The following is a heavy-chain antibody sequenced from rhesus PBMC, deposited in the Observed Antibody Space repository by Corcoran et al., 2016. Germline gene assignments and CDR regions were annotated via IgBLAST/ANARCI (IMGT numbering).Heavy chain of an antibody. J-gene: IGHJ4*01. V-gene: IGHV4-127*01. Sequence: QVQLQESGPGLVKPSATLSLTCAVSGYSISSGSGWSWIRPPPGKGLEWIGYIGGSIGSTNYNPSLKSRVTISKDTSKNQFSLKLSSVTAADTAVYYCARRYSSSYLFDYWGQGVLVTVSS. CDR3: ARRYSSSYLFDY. CDR2: IGGSIGST. D-gene: IGHD6-43*01. CDR1: GYSISSGSG.